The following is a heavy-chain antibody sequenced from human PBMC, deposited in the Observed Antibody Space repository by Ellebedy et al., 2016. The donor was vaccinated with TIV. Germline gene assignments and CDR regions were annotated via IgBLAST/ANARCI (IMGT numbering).Heavy chain of an antibody. CDR3: ARSSYYDILTGYYRGGIDY. V-gene: IGHV4-34*01. CDR2: INHSGST. Sequence: SETLSLXFAVYGGSFSGYYWSWIRQPPGKGLEWIGGINHSGSTNYNPSLKSRVTISVDTSKNQFSLKLSSVTAADTAVYYCARSSYYDILTGYYRGGIDYWGQGTLVTVSS. J-gene: IGHJ4*02. CDR1: GGSFSGYY. D-gene: IGHD3-9*01.